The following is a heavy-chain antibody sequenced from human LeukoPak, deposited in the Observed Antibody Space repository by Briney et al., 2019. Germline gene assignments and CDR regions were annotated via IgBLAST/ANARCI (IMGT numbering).Heavy chain of an antibody. V-gene: IGHV3-30*18. CDR1: GFTFSSYG. CDR2: ISYDGSNK. Sequence: GGSLRLSCAAPGFTFSSYGMHWVRQAPGKGLEWVAVISYDGSNKYYADSVKGRFTISRDNSKNTLYLQMNSLRAEDTAVYYCAKDPYGSGRLDYWGQGTLVTVSS. CDR3: AKDPYGSGRLDY. J-gene: IGHJ4*02. D-gene: IGHD3-10*01.